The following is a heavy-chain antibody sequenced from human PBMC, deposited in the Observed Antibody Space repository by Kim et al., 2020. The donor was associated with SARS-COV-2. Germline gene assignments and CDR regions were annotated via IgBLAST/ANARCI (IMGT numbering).Heavy chain of an antibody. CDR3: ARQVVTGWFNFDM. J-gene: IGHJ3*02. Sequence: SETLSLTCSVSGSPFGYAYYWGWIRQPPGRGLEWIGSISHSGDTYYKTSVQSRITISVDTSKNQFSLNLSSVTAADTALYFCARQVVTGWFNFDMWGQGRMVTVSS. CDR2: ISHSGDT. V-gene: IGHV4-38-2*01. CDR1: GSPFGYAYY. D-gene: IGHD6-19*01.